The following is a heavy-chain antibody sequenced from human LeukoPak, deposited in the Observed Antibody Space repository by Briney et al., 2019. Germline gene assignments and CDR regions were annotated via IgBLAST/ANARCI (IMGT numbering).Heavy chain of an antibody. Sequence: SETLSLTCAVYGGSFSGYYWSWIRQPPGKGLEWIGEINHSGSTNYNPSLTSRVTISVDTSKNQFSLKLSSVTAADTAVHYCARVNYGSGSYYSPFDYWGQGTLVTVSS. CDR1: GGSFSGYY. CDR3: ARVNYGSGSYYSPFDY. J-gene: IGHJ4*02. CDR2: INHSGST. V-gene: IGHV4-34*01. D-gene: IGHD3-10*01.